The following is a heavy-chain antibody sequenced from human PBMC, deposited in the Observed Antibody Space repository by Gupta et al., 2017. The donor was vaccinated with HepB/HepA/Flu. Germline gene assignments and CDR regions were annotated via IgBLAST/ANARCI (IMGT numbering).Heavy chain of an antibody. CDR2: IDSRGNT. Sequence: EVQLLESGGDLIQPGGSLRLSCAASGYTFKHYGMTWVRQAPGKGLEWVSCIDSRGNTYYADSVKGRFTISRDNSKNTVYLQMNSLSAEDTAIYYCAKFRSDWNSAFDYWGQGTLVTVSS. CDR1: GYTFKHYG. V-gene: IGHV3-23*01. CDR3: AKFRSDWNSAFDY. J-gene: IGHJ4*02. D-gene: IGHD1/OR15-1a*01.